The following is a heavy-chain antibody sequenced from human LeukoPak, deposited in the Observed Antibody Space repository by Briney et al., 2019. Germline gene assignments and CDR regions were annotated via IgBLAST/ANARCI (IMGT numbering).Heavy chain of an antibody. CDR1: GFTFSSYG. J-gene: IGHJ6*03. D-gene: IGHD2-2*02. CDR3: AKDGVGIVVVPAAIQYYYYYMDV. Sequence: PGGSLRLSCAASGFTFSSYGMHWVRQAPGKGLEWVAFIRYDGSNKYYADSVKGRFTSSRDNSKNTLYLQMNSLRAEDTAVYYCAKDGVGIVVVPAAIQYYYYYMDVWGKGTTVTVSS. CDR2: IRYDGSNK. V-gene: IGHV3-30*02.